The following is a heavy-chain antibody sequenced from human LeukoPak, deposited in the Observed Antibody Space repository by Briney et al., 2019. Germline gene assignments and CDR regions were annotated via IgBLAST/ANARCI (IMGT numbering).Heavy chain of an antibody. CDR1: GGTFSSYA. V-gene: IGHV1-69*13. Sequence: ASVKVSCKASGGTFSSYAISWVRQAPGQGLEWMGGIIPIFGTANYAQKFQGRVTITADESTSTAYMELSSLRSEDTAVYYCATLPLSPYCGGDCYSDYWGQGTLVTVSS. CDR2: IIPIFGTA. D-gene: IGHD2-21*02. CDR3: ATLPLSPYCGGDCYSDY. J-gene: IGHJ4*02.